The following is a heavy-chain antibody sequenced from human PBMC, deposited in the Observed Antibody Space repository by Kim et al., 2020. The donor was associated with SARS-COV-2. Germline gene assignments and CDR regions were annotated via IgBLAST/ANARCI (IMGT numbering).Heavy chain of an antibody. CDR3: AKDPHYDVWSGYCFDY. CDR2: ISGSGGST. D-gene: IGHD3-3*01. CDR1: GFTFSSYA. Sequence: GGSLRLSCAASGFTFSSYAMSWVRQAPGKGLEWVSAISGSGGSTYYADSVKGRFTISRDNSKNTLYLQMNSLRAEDTSVYYCAKDPHYDVWSGYCFDYWGRATLVTDPS. J-gene: IGHJ4*02. V-gene: IGHV3-23*01.